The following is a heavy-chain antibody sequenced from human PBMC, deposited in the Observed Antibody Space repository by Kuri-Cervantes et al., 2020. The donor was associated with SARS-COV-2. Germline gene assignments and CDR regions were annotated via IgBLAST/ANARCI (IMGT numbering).Heavy chain of an antibody. CDR2: ISGSGVST. J-gene: IGHJ5*02. CDR3: AKDLTFVVAAPAVIRATKALQIT. CDR1: EFTFSSDA. V-gene: IGHV3-23*01. D-gene: IGHD2-2*02. Sequence: GGSLRLSCAVAEFTFSSDAMSWVRQAPGKGLEWVSAISGSGVSTYYADPVKGRFTISRDNSKDTLYRQMNSLRAEDTAVYDCAKDLTFVVAAPAVIRATKALQITWGQGTLVTVSS.